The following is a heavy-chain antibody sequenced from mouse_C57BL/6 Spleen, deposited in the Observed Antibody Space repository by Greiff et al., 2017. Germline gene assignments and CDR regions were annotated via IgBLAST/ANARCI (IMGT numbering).Heavy chain of an antibody. J-gene: IGHJ2*01. V-gene: IGHV1-69*01. CDR1: GYTFTSYW. CDR2: IDPSDSYT. Sequence: QVQLQQPGAELVMPGASVQLSCKASGYTFTSYWMHWVKQRPGQGLEWIGEIDPSDSYTNYNQKFKGKSTLPADKSSSTAYMQLSSLTSEDSAVYYGASGGNLLWSYFDYWGQGTTLTVSS. D-gene: IGHD2-1*01. CDR3: ASGGNLLWSYFDY.